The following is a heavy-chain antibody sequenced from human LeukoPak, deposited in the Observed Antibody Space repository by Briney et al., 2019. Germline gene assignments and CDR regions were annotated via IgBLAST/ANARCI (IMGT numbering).Heavy chain of an antibody. CDR2: INARGDT. D-gene: IGHD2-2*01. J-gene: IGHJ5*02. V-gene: IGHV4-34*01. CDR3: ARGQVPAARGYNWFDP. CDR1: GWSFNDYY. Sequence: SETLSLTCAVYGWSFNDYYWNWIRQPPGKGLEWIGEINARGDTNYNPSLKSRVTISVDTSKKQFSLRLTSMIAADTALYCCARGQVPAARGYNWFDPWGQGTLVTVSS.